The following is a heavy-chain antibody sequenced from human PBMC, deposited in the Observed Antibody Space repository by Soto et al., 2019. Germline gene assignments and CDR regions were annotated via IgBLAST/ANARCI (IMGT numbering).Heavy chain of an antibody. CDR3: ARAPPYYDFWSGYYTDYYYGMDV. D-gene: IGHD3-3*01. J-gene: IGHJ6*02. CDR2: INHSGST. CDR1: GGSFSGYY. Sequence: PLETLSLTCAVYGGSFSGYYWSWIRQPPGKGLEWIGEINHSGSTNYNPSLKSRVTISVDTSKNQFSLKLSSVTAADTAVYYCARAPPYYDFWSGYYTDYYYGMDVWGQGTTVTVSS. V-gene: IGHV4-34*01.